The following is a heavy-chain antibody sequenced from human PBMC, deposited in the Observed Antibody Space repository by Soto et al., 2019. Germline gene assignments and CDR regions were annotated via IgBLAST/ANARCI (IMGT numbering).Heavy chain of an antibody. CDR2: INPSGGST. Sequence: ASVKVSCKASGYTFTSYYMHWVRQAPGQGLEWMGIINPSGGSTSYAQKFQGRVTMTRDTSTSTVYMELSSLRSEDTAVYYCARVQVVSIAAALDWFDPWGQGTLVTVSS. J-gene: IGHJ5*02. D-gene: IGHD6-13*01. V-gene: IGHV1-46*01. CDR1: GYTFTSYY. CDR3: ARVQVVSIAAALDWFDP.